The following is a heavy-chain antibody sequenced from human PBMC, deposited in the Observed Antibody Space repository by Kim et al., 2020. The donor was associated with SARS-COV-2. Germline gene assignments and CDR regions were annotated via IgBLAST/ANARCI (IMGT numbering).Heavy chain of an antibody. CDR1: GGSISSSSYY. CDR2: IYYSGST. Sequence: SETLSLTCTVSGGSISSSSYYWGWIRQPPGKGLEWIGSIYYSGSTYYNPSLKSRVTISVDTSKNQFSLKLSSVTAADTAVYYCARHFGSSRRKPRTNWFDPWGQGTLVTVSS. J-gene: IGHJ5*02. V-gene: IGHV4-39*07. D-gene: IGHD6-13*01. CDR3: ARHFGSSRRKPRTNWFDP.